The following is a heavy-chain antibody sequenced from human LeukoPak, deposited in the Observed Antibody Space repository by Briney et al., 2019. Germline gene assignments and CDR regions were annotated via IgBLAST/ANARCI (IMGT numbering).Heavy chain of an antibody. Sequence: SGTLSLTCAVSGGSISNVNWWSWVRQSPGKGLEWIGEVYRGGTTNYNPSLKSRITIPLDNSKNQFSLRLNSVTAADTAVYYCASQRSAIVGFDLWSPGTLVTVSS. V-gene: IGHV4-4*02. CDR3: ASQRSAIVGFDL. CDR2: VYRGGTT. CDR1: GGSISNVNW. D-gene: IGHD2-21*01. J-gene: IGHJ4*02.